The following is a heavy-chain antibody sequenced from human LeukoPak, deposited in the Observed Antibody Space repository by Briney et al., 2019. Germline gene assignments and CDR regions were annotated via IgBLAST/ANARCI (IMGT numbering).Heavy chain of an antibody. Sequence: PGGSLRLSCAASGFTFSSYAMSWVRQAPEKGLEWVSAISGSGGSTYYADSVKGRFTISRDNSKNTLYLQMNSLRAEDTAVYYCANAFDIVVVPAAEGSAFDIWGQGTMVTVSS. V-gene: IGHV3-23*01. CDR3: ANAFDIVVVPAAEGSAFDI. CDR2: ISGSGGST. CDR1: GFTFSSYA. D-gene: IGHD2-2*01. J-gene: IGHJ3*02.